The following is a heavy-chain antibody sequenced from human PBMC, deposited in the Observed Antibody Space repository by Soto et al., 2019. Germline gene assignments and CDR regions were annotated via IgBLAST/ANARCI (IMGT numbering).Heavy chain of an antibody. J-gene: IGHJ4*02. CDR1: EFTFSTYA. CDR2: ISYAGSRK. D-gene: IGHD4-17*01. V-gene: IGHV3-30-3*01. CDR3: ARVSLYGDYGAGDY. Sequence: QVHLVEFGGGVVQPGRSLRLSCVASEFTFSTYAMHWVRQAPGKGLEWVALISYAGSRKYYADSVKGRFSISRDDSMKWLLLQMDRLRPADPAIYYCARVSLYGDYGAGDYWGQGTLVTVAS.